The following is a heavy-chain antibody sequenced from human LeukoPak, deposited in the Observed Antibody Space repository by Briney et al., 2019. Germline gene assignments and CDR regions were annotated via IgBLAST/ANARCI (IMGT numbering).Heavy chain of an antibody. J-gene: IGHJ4*02. CDR2: INHRGST. CDR3: ASTSAMVYFDY. CDR1: GGSFSGYH. V-gene: IGHV4-34*01. D-gene: IGHD5-18*01. Sequence: SETLSLTCAVYGGSFSGYHWSWIRQPPGKGLEWIGEINHRGSTNYNPSLKSRVTISVDTSKNRFSLKLSSVTAADTAVYYCASTSAMVYFDYWGQGTLVTVSS.